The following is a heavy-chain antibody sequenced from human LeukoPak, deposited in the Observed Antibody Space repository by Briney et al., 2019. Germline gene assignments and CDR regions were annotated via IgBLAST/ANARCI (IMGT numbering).Heavy chain of an antibody. J-gene: IGHJ4*02. CDR2: INHRGST. CDR3: ASTSAMVYFDY. CDR1: GGSFSGYH. V-gene: IGHV4-34*01. D-gene: IGHD5-18*01. Sequence: SETLSLTCAVYGGSFSGYHWSWIRQPPGKGLEWIGEINHRGSTNYNPSLKSRVTISVDTSKNRFSLKLSSVTAADTAVYYCASTSAMVYFDYWGQGTLVTVSS.